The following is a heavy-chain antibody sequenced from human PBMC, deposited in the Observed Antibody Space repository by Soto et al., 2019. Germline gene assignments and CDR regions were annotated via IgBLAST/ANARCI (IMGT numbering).Heavy chain of an antibody. CDR2: ISGSGGST. CDR3: AKDSHVGPWEAAGTL. D-gene: IGHD6-13*01. J-gene: IGHJ4*02. CDR1: GFTFSSYA. V-gene: IGHV3-23*01. Sequence: GGSLTLSCAASGFTFSSYAMSWVRQAPGKGLEWVSAISGSGGSTYYADSVKGRFTISRDNSKNTLYLQMNSLRAEDTAVYYCAKDSHVGPWEAAGTLWGQGTLVTVSS.